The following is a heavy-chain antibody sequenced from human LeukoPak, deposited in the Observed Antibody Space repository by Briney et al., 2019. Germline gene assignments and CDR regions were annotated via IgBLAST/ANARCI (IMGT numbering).Heavy chain of an antibody. Sequence: ASVKISCKVSGYTFTDYYMHWVQQAPGKGLEWMGLVDPEDGETIYAEKFQGRVTITADTSTDTAYMELSSLRSEDTAVYYCATGTTIFGYGMDYWGQGTLVTVSS. V-gene: IGHV1-69-2*01. CDR1: GYTFTDYY. CDR2: VDPEDGET. D-gene: IGHD3-3*01. J-gene: IGHJ4*02. CDR3: ATGTTIFGYGMDY.